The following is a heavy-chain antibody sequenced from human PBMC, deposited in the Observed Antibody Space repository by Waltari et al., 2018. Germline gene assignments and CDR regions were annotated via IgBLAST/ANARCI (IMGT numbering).Heavy chain of an antibody. CDR1: GFTFSSYA. V-gene: IGHV3-23*01. J-gene: IGHJ4*02. D-gene: IGHD5-18*01. Sequence: EVQLLESGGGLVQPGGSLRLSCAASGFTFSSYAMSWVRQAPGKGLEWVSVISGSGGSTYYADSVKGRFTISRDNSKNTLYLQMNSLRAEDTAVYYCAKILSSYGYFDYWGQGTLVTVSS. CDR3: AKILSSYGYFDY. CDR2: ISGSGGST.